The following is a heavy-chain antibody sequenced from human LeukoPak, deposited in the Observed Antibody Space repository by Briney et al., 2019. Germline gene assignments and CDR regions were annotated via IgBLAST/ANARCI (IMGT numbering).Heavy chain of an antibody. V-gene: IGHV4-59*01. CDR2: IYYSGST. CDR1: GGSISSYY. J-gene: IGHJ6*03. CDR3: ARHVPDYGSGSHIQRGYYYFYYMDV. D-gene: IGHD3-10*01. Sequence: SETLSLTCTVSGGSISSYYWSWIRQPPGKGLEWIGYIYYSGSTSYNPSLKSRVTISVDTSKKQFSLKLSSVTAADTAFYYCARHVPDYGSGSHIQRGYYYFYYMDVWGKGTTVTISS.